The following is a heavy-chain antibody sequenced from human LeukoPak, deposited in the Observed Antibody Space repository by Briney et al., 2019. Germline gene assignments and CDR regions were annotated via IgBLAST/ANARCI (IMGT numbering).Heavy chain of an antibody. CDR3: ANDLGWIQLNLG. CDR1: GFTFSSYS. V-gene: IGHV3-48*01. J-gene: IGHJ4*02. CDR2: ISSSSSSTI. D-gene: IGHD5-18*01. Sequence: GGSLRLSCAASGFTFSSYSMNWVRQAPGKGLEWVSYISSSSSSTIYYADSVKGRFTISRDNSRNTVYLQMNSLRAEDTAVYYCANDLGWIQLNLGRGQGTLVTVSS.